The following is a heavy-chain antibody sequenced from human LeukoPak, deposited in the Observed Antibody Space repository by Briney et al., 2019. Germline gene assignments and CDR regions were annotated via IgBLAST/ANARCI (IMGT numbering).Heavy chain of an antibody. J-gene: IGHJ3*02. Sequence: PGGSLRLSCAASGFTFSSYSMNWVRHAPGKGLEWVSGISWNSGSIGYADSVKGRFTISRDNAKNSLYLQMNSLRAEDTAVYYCARIYITGTADAFDIWGQGTMVTVSS. CDR3: ARIYITGTADAFDI. CDR2: ISWNSGSI. V-gene: IGHV3-48*04. CDR1: GFTFSSYS. D-gene: IGHD1-7*01.